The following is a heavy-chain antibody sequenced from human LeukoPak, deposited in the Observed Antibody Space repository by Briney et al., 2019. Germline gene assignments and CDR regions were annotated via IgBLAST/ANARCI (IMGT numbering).Heavy chain of an antibody. CDR2: IYYTGST. J-gene: IGHJ4*02. V-gene: IGHV4-59*11. Sequence: PSETLSLTYSVSGGSISSHYWSWMRQPPGKGLEWIGYIYYTGSTDYNPSLKSRVTISVDTSKNQLSLKLSSVTAADAAVYYCARSDGAGATDYWGQGTLVTVSS. CDR3: ARSDGAGATDY. D-gene: IGHD1-26*01. CDR1: GGSISSHY.